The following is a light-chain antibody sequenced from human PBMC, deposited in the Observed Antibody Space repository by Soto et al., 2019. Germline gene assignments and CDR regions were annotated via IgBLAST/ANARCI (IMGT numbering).Light chain of an antibody. CDR3: QQRSKWPGT. CDR1: QSVSSY. Sequence: EVVLKLSPGTASLSPADRAPLSCRASQSVSSYLAWYQQKPGQAPRLLIYDASNRATGIPARFSGSGSGTDFTLTISSLEPEDFAVYYCQQRSKWPGTVGQVAKVDIK. CDR2: DAS. J-gene: IGKJ1*01. V-gene: IGKV3-11*01.